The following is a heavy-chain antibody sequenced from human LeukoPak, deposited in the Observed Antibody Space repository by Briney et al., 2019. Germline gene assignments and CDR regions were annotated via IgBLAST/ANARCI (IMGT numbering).Heavy chain of an antibody. CDR1: GFTFSSYW. V-gene: IGHV3-74*01. D-gene: IGHD3-10*01. Sequence: QPGGSLRLSCAASGFTFSSYWMHWVRQAPGKGLVWVSRINSDGSSTSYADSVKGRFTISRNNAKNTLYLQMNSLRAEDTAVYYCARELLWFGELEDWGQGTLVTVSS. CDR3: ARELLWFGELED. J-gene: IGHJ4*02. CDR2: INSDGSST.